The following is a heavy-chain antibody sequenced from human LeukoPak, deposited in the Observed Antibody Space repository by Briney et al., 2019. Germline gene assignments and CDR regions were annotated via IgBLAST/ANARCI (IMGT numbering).Heavy chain of an antibody. J-gene: IGHJ4*02. V-gene: IGHV1-69*13. D-gene: IGHD1-26*01. CDR2: IIPIFGTA. CDR1: GGTFSSYA. CDR3: ARAGGLGEYYFDY. Sequence: SVTVSFKASGGTFSSYAISWVRQAPGQGLEWMGGIIPIFGTANYAQKFQGRVTITADESTSTAYMELSSLRSEDTAVYYCARAGGLGEYYFDYWGQGTLVTVSS.